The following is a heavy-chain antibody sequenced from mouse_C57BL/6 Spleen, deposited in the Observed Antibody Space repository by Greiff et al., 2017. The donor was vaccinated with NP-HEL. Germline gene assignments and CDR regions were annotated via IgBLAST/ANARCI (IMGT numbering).Heavy chain of an antibody. V-gene: IGHV1-82*01. Sequence: VQLQQSGPELVKPGASVKISCKASGYAFSSSWMNWVKQRPGKGLEWIGRIYPGDGDTNYNGKFKGKATLTADKSSSTAYMQLSSLTSEDSAVYFCARNYGSSHEDAIDYWGQGTSVTVSS. CDR1: GYAFSSSW. D-gene: IGHD1-1*01. J-gene: IGHJ4*01. CDR3: ARNYGSSHEDAIDY. CDR2: IYPGDGDT.